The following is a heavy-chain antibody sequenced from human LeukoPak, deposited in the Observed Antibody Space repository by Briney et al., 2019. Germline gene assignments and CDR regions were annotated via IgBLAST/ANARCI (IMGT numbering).Heavy chain of an antibody. Sequence: GGSLRLSCAASGFTFSSYGMHWVRQAPGKGLEWVAVISYDGSNKYYADSVKGRFTISRDNSKNTLYLQMNSLRAEDTAVYYCAKLAIYGVVTYYFDYWGQGTLVTVSS. CDR2: ISYDGSNK. J-gene: IGHJ4*02. CDR1: GFTFSSYG. CDR3: AKLAIYGVVTYYFDY. V-gene: IGHV3-30*18. D-gene: IGHD3-3*02.